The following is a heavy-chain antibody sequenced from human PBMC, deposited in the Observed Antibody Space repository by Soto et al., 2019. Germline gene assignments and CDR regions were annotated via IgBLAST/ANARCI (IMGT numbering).Heavy chain of an antibody. CDR2: INHSGST. Sequence: SETLSLTCAVYGGSFSGYYWSWIRQPPGKGLEWIGEINHSGSTNYNPSLKRRVTISVDTSKNQFSLKLSSVTAADTAVYYCARDPPVWNYYNYYGMDVWGQGTTVTVSS. CDR1: GGSFSGYY. D-gene: IGHD1-1*01. CDR3: ARDPPVWNYYNYYGMDV. J-gene: IGHJ6*02. V-gene: IGHV4-34*01.